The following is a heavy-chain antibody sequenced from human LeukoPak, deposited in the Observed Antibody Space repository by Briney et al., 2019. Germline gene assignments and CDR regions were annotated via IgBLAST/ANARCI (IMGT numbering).Heavy chain of an antibody. CDR3: ARDLGGYPFFMDV. D-gene: IGHD2-15*01. V-gene: IGHV4-39*07. CDR1: GGSIRSGDHH. CDR2: LDESGRP. Sequence: SETLSLTCSVSGGSIRSGDHHWAWVRQPPGKGLEFIGSLDESGRPYYNRPLKSRVSISGDTSGKQFSLNLTSVTAADAAVYFCARDLGGYPFFMDVWGRGTTVIVSS. J-gene: IGHJ6*03.